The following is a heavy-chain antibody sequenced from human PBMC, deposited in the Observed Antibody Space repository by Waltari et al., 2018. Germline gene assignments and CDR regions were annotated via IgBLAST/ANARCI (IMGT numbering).Heavy chain of an antibody. J-gene: IGHJ4*02. CDR2: INPNSGGT. Sequence: QVQLVQSGAEVKKPGASVKVSCKASGYTFTGYYMHWVRPAPGQGLEWMGRINPNSGGTNYAQKFQGRVTMTRDTSISTAYMELSRLRSDDTAVYYCARAGLHLGELSLLAYWGQGTLVTVSS. V-gene: IGHV1-2*06. CDR1: GYTFTGYY. D-gene: IGHD3-16*02. CDR3: ARAGLHLGELSLLAY.